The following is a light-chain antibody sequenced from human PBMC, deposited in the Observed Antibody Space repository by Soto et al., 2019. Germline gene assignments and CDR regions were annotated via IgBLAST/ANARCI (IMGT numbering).Light chain of an antibody. CDR1: SSNIGSNY. V-gene: IGLV1-47*01. CDR2: RNN. Sequence: QSVLTQPPSASGTPGQRVTISCPGSSSNIGSNYVYWYQQLPGTAPKVLIYRNNQRPSGVPDRFSGSKSGTSGSLAISGLRSEDEADYYCAVWDDSLSGWVFGGGTKLTVL. J-gene: IGLJ3*02. CDR3: AVWDDSLSGWV.